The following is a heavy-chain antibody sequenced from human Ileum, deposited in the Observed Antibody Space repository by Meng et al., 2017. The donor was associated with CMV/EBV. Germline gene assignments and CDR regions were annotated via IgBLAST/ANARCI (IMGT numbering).Heavy chain of an antibody. CDR1: GYTFTGYH. J-gene: IGHJ5*02. V-gene: IGHV1-2*02. Sequence: ASGYTFTGYHMHWVRQAPGQGLEWRGWINPNSGGTNYAQKFQGRVTMTRDTSISTTYMELSRLRSDDTAVYYCARPYDFWTTNWFDPWGQGTLVTVSS. D-gene: IGHD3-3*01. CDR2: INPNSGGT. CDR3: ARPYDFWTTNWFDP.